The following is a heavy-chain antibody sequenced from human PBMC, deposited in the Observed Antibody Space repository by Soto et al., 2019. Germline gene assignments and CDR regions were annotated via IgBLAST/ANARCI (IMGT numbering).Heavy chain of an antibody. CDR2: IYPGDSDT. V-gene: IGHV5-51*01. CDR1: GYSFTSYW. Sequence: GSLKISCKGSGYSFTSYWIGWVRQMPGKGLEWMGIIYPGDSDTRYSPSFQGQVTISADKSISTAYLQWSSLKASDTAMYYCARHLYDFWSGYGAFDIWGQGTMVTVSS. J-gene: IGHJ3*02. CDR3: ARHLYDFWSGYGAFDI. D-gene: IGHD3-3*01.